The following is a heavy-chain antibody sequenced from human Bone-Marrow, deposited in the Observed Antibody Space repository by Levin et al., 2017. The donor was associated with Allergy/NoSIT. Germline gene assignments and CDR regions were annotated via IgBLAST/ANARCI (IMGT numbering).Heavy chain of an antibody. D-gene: IGHD2-15*01. V-gene: IGHV3-72*01. CDR3: VRSDCSGGGSIYSCYVYFNY. Sequence: GESLKISCAASGFNFSDHYMDWVRQAPGKGLEWVGRIRSKANSYSTEYAASVRGRFTISRYDSKNSLYLQMNSLKIEDTAVYYCVRSDCSGGGSIYSCYVYFNYWGQGTLLTVSS. J-gene: IGHJ4*02. CDR2: IRSKANSYST. CDR1: GFNFSDHY.